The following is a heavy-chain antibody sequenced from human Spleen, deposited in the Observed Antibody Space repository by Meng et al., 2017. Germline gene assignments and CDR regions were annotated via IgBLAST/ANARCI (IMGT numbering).Heavy chain of an antibody. CDR3: ARLNLGAPFDP. J-gene: IGHJ5*02. CDR2: FFYGRGA. V-gene: IGHV4-39*01. D-gene: IGHD3-16*01. Sequence: QVHLQESGPGLVKPSQTLSLTCTVSGGSIRSSGYYWGWVRQPPGKQLEFIGSFFYGRGAYYNPSLQSRVTISVDTSTNQLSLKVISVTAADTAVYYCARLNLGAPFDPWGQGTLVTVSS. CDR1: GGSIRSSGYY.